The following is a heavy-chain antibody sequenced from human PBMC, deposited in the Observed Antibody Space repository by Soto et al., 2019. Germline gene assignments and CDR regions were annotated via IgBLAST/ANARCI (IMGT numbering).Heavy chain of an antibody. J-gene: IGHJ6*02. CDR3: AREAAAERNYYGLDV. V-gene: IGHV1-18*04. D-gene: IGHD6-13*01. CDR1: GYIFSRYG. CDR2: ISGYNGST. Sequence: QVQLVQSGPEVRKPGASVKVSCKASGYIFSRYGISWVRQAPGQGLEWMAWISGYNGSTKFGERVQGRVNVTTDTSTSTAYMELRSLRSDDTAVYYCAREAAAERNYYGLDVWGQGTTVIVSS.